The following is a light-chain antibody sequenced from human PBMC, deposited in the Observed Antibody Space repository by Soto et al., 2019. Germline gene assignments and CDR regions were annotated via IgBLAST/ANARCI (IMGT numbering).Light chain of an antibody. V-gene: IGKV3-20*01. CDR3: QQYSRPPYA. J-gene: IGKJ1*01. CDR1: QSVSGDY. CDR2: AAS. Sequence: EVVLTQFPVTLSLSPGEKATLSCRASQSVSGDYLAWYQHQPGRPPRMLINAASDRVPGIPDRFVGSGSGTDFTLNITRLEPEDFAVYYCQQYSRPPYAFGPGTKLEVK.